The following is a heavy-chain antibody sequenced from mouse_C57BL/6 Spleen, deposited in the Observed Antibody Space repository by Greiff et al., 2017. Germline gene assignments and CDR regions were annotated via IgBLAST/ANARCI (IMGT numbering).Heavy chain of an antibody. D-gene: IGHD2-5*01. J-gene: IGHJ3*01. CDR1: GFTFSDAW. CDR2: IRNKANNHAT. V-gene: IGHV6-6*01. CDR3: TRMSNYVSWFAC. Sequence: EVKLVESGGGLVQPGGSMKLSCAASGFTFSDAWMDWVRQSPEKGLEWVAEIRNKANNHATYYAESVKGRFTISRDDSKSSVYLQMNSLRAEDTGIYYCTRMSNYVSWFACWGQGTLVTVSA.